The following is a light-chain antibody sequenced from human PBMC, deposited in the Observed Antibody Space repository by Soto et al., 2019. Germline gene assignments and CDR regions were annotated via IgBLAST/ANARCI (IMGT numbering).Light chain of an antibody. CDR3: QQYNNWPWT. V-gene: IGKV3-15*01. CDR2: GAS. J-gene: IGKJ1*01. Sequence: TQSPGTLSLSPGQRGTLSCRASQSVSSYLAWYQQKPGQPPRLLIYGASTRATGIPARFSGSGSGTEFTLTISSLQSVDFAVYSCQQYNNWPWTFGQGTKVDIK. CDR1: QSVSSY.